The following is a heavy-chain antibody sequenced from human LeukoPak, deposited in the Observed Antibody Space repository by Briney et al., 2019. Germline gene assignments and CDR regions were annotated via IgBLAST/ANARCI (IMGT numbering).Heavy chain of an antibody. CDR1: GYTFTSHG. Sequence: EALVKVSCKASGYTFTSHGITWVRQAPGQGLQWMGWISAYNGNTNYAQKFQDRVTMTTDTSTSTAYMELRSLRSDDTAVYYCARGSFVDMTWYFDSWGQGTLVTVSS. D-gene: IGHD5-12*01. J-gene: IGHJ4*02. V-gene: IGHV1-18*04. CDR3: ARGSFVDMTWYFDS. CDR2: ISAYNGNT.